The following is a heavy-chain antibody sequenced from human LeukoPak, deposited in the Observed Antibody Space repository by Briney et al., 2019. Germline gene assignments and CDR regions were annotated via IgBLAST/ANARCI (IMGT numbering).Heavy chain of an antibody. CDR1: GYTFTSYA. J-gene: IGHJ3*02. Sequence: ASVKVSCKASGYTFTSYAMHWVRQAPGQRLEWMGWINAGNGNTKYSQKFQGRVTITRDTSASTAYMELSSLRSEDTAVYYCATSTPAEIAVAGHDAFDIWGQGTMVTVSS. CDR3: ATSTPAEIAVAGHDAFDI. D-gene: IGHD6-19*01. CDR2: INAGNGNT. V-gene: IGHV1-3*01.